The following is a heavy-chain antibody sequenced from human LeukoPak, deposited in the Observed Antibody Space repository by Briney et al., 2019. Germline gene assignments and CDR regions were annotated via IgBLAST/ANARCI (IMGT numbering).Heavy chain of an antibody. Sequence: SVKVSCKASGGTFSRYAISWVRQAPGQVLELMGGIIPIFCTANYAQKFQGRVTITADESTSTAYMELSSLRSEDTAVYYCARDQDGYNWAPDYWGQGTLVTVSS. J-gene: IGHJ4*02. D-gene: IGHD5-24*01. V-gene: IGHV1-69*13. CDR1: GGTFSRYA. CDR2: IIPIFCTA. CDR3: ARDQDGYNWAPDY.